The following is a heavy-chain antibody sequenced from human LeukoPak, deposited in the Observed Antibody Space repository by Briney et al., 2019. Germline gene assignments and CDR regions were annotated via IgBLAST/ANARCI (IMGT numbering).Heavy chain of an antibody. CDR1: GGTFSSYA. CDR2: IIPIFGTA. CDR3: ASPGELLPDSYYFDY. J-gene: IGHJ4*02. D-gene: IGHD3-10*01. V-gene: IGHV1-69*05. Sequence: ASVKVSCKASGGTFSSYAISWVRQAPGQGLEWMGGIIPIFGTANYGQEFQGRVTITTDESTSTAYMELSSLRSEDTAVYYCASPGELLPDSYYFDYWGQGTLVTVSS.